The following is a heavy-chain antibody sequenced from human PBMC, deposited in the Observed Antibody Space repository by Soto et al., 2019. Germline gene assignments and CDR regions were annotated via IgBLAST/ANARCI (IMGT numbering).Heavy chain of an antibody. Sequence: GASVKVSCKASGGTFSSYAISWVRQAPGQGLEWMGGIIPIFGTANYAQKLQGRVTITADESTSTAYMELSSLRSEDTAVYYCAIFLDILVVPAAMIDVFNIWGQGKMVTVSS. J-gene: IGHJ3*02. D-gene: IGHD2-2*01. CDR3: AIFLDILVVPAAMIDVFNI. CDR1: GGTFSSYA. CDR2: IIPIFGTA. V-gene: IGHV1-69*13.